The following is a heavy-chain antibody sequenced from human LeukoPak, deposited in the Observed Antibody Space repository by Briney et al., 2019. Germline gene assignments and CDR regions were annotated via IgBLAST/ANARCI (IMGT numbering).Heavy chain of an antibody. V-gene: IGHV4-39*01. CDR3: ARLVDSSGWERYNWFDP. J-gene: IGHJ5*02. CDR2: IYYSGST. CDR1: GGSFSSSSYY. D-gene: IGHD6-19*01. Sequence: PSETLSLTCTVSGGSFSSSSYYWGWIRQPPGKGLEWIGSIYYSGSTYYNPSLKSRVTISVDTSKNQFSLKLSSVTAADTAVYYCARLVDSSGWERYNWFDPWGQGTLVTVSS.